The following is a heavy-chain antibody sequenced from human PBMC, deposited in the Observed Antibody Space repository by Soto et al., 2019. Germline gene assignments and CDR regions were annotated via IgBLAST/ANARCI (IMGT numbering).Heavy chain of an antibody. CDR2: ISSNGGST. CDR1: GFTFSSYA. V-gene: IGHV3-64*01. D-gene: IGHD2-15*01. J-gene: IGHJ4*02. CDR3: ARGSVVAATADY. Sequence: GGSLRLSCAASGFTFSSYAMHWVRQAPGKGLEYVSAISSNGGSTYYANSVKGRFTISRDNSKNTLYLQMGSLRAEDMAVYYCARGSVVAATADYWGQGTLVTVSS.